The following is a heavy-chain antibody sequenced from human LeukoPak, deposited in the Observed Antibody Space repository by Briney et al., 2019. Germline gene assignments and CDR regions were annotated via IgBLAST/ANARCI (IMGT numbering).Heavy chain of an antibody. J-gene: IGHJ4*02. Sequence: PGGSLRLSCAASGFTFSSYGMHWVRQAPGKGLEWVAVISYDGSHKFYADSVKGRFTISRDNSKNTLYLQLNSLRADDTAVYYCATKKSPVSTPAPLDYWGQGTLVTVSS. CDR3: ATKKSPVSTPAPLDY. CDR2: ISYDGSHK. V-gene: IGHV3-30*03. CDR1: GFTFSSYG. D-gene: IGHD5/OR15-5a*01.